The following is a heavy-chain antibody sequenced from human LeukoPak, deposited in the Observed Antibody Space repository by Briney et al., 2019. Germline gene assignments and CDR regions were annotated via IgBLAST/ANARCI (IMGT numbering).Heavy chain of an antibody. V-gene: IGHV3-48*03. Sequence: GGSLRLSCAASGFTFSSYEMNWVRQAPGKGLEWVSYISSSGSTIYYADSVKGRFTISRDNAKSSLYLQMNSLRAEDTAVYYCARADSKYQLLWGHFDYWGQGTLVTVSS. J-gene: IGHJ4*02. D-gene: IGHD2-2*01. CDR2: ISSSGSTI. CDR3: ARADSKYQLLWGHFDY. CDR1: GFTFSSYE.